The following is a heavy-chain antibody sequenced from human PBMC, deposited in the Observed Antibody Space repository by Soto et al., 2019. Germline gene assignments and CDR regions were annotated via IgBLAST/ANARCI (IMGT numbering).Heavy chain of an antibody. V-gene: IGHV3-30-3*01. Sequence: GGSLRLSCAASGFTFSSYAMHWVRQAPGKGLEWVAVISYDGSNKYYADSVKGRFTISRDNSKNTLYLQMNSLRAEDTAVYYCARSPYGSGWYDYWGQGTLVTVSS. CDR1: GFTFSSYA. D-gene: IGHD6-19*01. CDR2: ISYDGSNK. J-gene: IGHJ4*02. CDR3: ARSPYGSGWYDY.